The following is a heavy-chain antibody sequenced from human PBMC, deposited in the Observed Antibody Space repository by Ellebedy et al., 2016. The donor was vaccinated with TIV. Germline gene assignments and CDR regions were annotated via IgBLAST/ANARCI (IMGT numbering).Heavy chain of an antibody. CDR2: INPNSGGT. CDR3: AREREGYCSSTSCPKLLAAAGSYFDY. V-gene: IGHV1-2*02. D-gene: IGHD2-2*01. CDR1: GYTFTGYY. Sequence: ASVKVSCKASGYTFTGYYMHWVRQAPGQGLEWMGWINPNSGGTNYAQKFQGRVTMTRDTSISTAYMELSSLRSEDTAVYYCAREREGYCSSTSCPKLLAAAGSYFDYWGQGTLVTVSS. J-gene: IGHJ4*02.